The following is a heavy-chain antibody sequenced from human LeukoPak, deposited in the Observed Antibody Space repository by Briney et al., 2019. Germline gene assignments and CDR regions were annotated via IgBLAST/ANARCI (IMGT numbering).Heavy chain of an antibody. J-gene: IGHJ5*02. Sequence: SETLSLTCAVYGGSFSGYYWSWIRQPPGKGLEWIGEINHSGSTNYNPSLKSRVTISVDTSKNQFSLKLSSVAAADTAVYYCARGLICSSTSCYRGGWFDPWGQGAQVTVSS. V-gene: IGHV4-34*01. CDR2: INHSGST. D-gene: IGHD2-2*02. CDR1: GGSFSGYY. CDR3: ARGLICSSTSCYRGGWFDP.